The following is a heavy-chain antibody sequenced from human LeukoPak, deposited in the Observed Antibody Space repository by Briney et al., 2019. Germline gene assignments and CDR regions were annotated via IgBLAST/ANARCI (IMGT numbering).Heavy chain of an antibody. CDR3: ARGQSR. V-gene: IGHV3-53*01. D-gene: IGHD4-11*01. CDR2: IFITGTT. Sequence: GGSLRLSCAASGFSVSNNYMCWVRQAPGKGLEWVSVIFITGTTGYADSVKGRFTISRDNSKNIVYLQMNSLSPEDTAVYYCARGQSRWGQGTLVSVSS. J-gene: IGHJ4*02. CDR1: GFSVSNNY.